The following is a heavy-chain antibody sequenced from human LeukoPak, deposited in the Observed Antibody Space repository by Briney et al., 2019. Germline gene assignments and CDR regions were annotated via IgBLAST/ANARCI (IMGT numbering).Heavy chain of an antibody. V-gene: IGHV3-23*01. Sequence: GGSLRLSCVASGFPSSSYAMSWVRQAPGKGLEWVSAISNSGGSTYYADSVKGRFTISRDNSKNTLYLQMNSLRAEDAAIYYCAYMTAVTTIDFWGQGTLVTVPS. CDR3: AYMTAVTTIDF. D-gene: IGHD4-17*01. J-gene: IGHJ4*02. CDR1: GFPSSSYA. CDR2: ISNSGGST.